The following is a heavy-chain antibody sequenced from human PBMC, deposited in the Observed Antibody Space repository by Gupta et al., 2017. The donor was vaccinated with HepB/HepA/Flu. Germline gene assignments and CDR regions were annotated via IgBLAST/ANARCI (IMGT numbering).Heavy chain of an antibody. J-gene: IGHJ3*02. D-gene: IGHD1-14*01. Sequence: QVQLVPSGAEVRKPGASAKVSCKASGQTFTGYYIPWVRQAPGQGLEWMGWINPTSGKQNYGLKCHGRVTMARATSIRAAYLELKRLKTHNTAVLEWARSREGNHYDAND. CDR1: GQTFTGYY. CDR2: INPTSGKQ. CDR3: ARSREGNHYDAND. V-gene: IGHV1-2*02.